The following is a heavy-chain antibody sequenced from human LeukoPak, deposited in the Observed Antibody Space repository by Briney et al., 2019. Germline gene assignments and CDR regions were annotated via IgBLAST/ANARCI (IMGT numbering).Heavy chain of an antibody. Sequence: SVKVSCKTSGGTFSSYAISWVRQAPGQGLEWMGRIIPILGIANYAQKFQGRVTITADKSTSTAYMELSSLRSEDTAVYYCAREDRYYFDYWGQGTLVTVSS. J-gene: IGHJ4*02. CDR2: IIPILGIA. CDR1: GGTFSSYA. V-gene: IGHV1-69*04. CDR3: AREDRYYFDY.